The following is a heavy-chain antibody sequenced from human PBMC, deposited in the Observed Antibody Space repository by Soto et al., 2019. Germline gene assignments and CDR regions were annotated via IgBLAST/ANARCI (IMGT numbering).Heavy chain of an antibody. CDR2: INSDGSST. CDR3: ARDGGVYPHDYGDYGDY. D-gene: IGHD4-17*01. V-gene: IGHV3-74*01. CDR1: GFIFSSYW. J-gene: IGHJ4*02. Sequence: EVQLVESGGGLVQPGGSLRLSCAASGFIFSSYWMHWVRQAPGKGLVWVSRINSDGSSTSYADSVKGRFTISRDNAKNTLYLQMNSLRAEDTAVYYCARDGGVYPHDYGDYGDYWGQGTLVTVSS.